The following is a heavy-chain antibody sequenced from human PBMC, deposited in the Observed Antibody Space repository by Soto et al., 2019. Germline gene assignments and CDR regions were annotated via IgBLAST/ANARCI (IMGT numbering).Heavy chain of an antibody. Sequence: PSETLSLTCAVYGGSFSGYYWSWIRQPPGKGLEWIGEINHSGSTNYNPSLKSRVTISVDTSKNQFSLKLSSVTAADTAVYYCARGPRYRRGYYGMDVWGRGTTVTVSS. J-gene: IGHJ6*02. D-gene: IGHD5-18*01. CDR3: ARGPRYRRGYYGMDV. CDR1: GGSFSGYY. V-gene: IGHV4-34*01. CDR2: INHSGST.